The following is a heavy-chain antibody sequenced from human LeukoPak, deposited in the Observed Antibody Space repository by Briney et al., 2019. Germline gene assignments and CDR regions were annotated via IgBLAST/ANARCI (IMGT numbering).Heavy chain of an antibody. CDR1: GFSFSSYG. CDR2: IQYDGSDK. J-gene: IGHJ4*02. D-gene: IGHD4-17*01. Sequence: PGGSLRLSCAASGFSFSSYGMHWVRQAPGKGLEWVAFIQYDGSDKYYADSVKGRFTISRDNSKNTLYLQMNSLRAEDTALYYCARGARANDYGDCEFDYWGQGTLVTVSS. CDR3: ARGARANDYGDCEFDY. V-gene: IGHV3-30*02.